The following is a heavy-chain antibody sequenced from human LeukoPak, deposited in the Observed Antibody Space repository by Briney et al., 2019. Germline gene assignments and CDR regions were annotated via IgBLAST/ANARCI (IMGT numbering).Heavy chain of an antibody. CDR2: IYHSGST. CDR3: ARSGSYRHSGDY. CDR1: GYSISNGYY. J-gene: IGHJ4*02. Sequence: EASETLSLTCTVSGYSISNGYYWGWIRQPPGKGLEWIGSIYHSGSTYYNPSLKSRVTISVDTSKNQFSLRLTSVTAADTAVYYCARSGSYRHSGDYWGQGTLVTVSS. V-gene: IGHV4-38-2*02. D-gene: IGHD1-26*01.